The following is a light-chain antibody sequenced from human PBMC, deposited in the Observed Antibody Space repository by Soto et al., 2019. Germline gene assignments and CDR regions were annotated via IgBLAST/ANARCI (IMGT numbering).Light chain of an antibody. J-gene: IGKJ4*01. Sequence: DFQLTQSPSSLSASVGDRVTITCRSSQSVTTYLNWYQQKPGKAPKLLIYVASVLQTGVPSSFSGSGSGTNFSLTIHGLQPEDFATYFCQQTYSIPPLTFGGGTSVEIK. CDR1: QSVTTY. CDR3: QQTYSIPPLT. V-gene: IGKV1-39*01. CDR2: VAS.